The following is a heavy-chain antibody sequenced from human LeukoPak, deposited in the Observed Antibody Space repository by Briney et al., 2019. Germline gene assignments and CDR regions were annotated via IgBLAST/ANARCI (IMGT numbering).Heavy chain of an antibody. J-gene: IGHJ4*02. Sequence: PGESLRLSCAASGFSFSTYWMSWVRQAPGKGLEWVANIKQDGSEKYYVDSVKGRFTISRDNAKNSLYLQMNSLRAEDTAVYYCARYFRADSGNYYRSFDYWGQGTLVTVSS. D-gene: IGHD1-26*01. CDR2: IKQDGSEK. CDR1: GFSFSTYW. CDR3: ARYFRADSGNYYRSFDY. V-gene: IGHV3-7*05.